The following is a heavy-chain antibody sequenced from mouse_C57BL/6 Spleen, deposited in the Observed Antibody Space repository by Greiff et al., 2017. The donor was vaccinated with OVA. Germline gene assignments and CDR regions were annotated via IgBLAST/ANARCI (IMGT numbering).Heavy chain of an antibody. Sequence: QVQLQQSGAELVKPGASVKLSCKASGYTFTSYWMHWVKQRPGQGLEWIGMIHPNSGSTNYNEKFKSKATLTVDKSSSTAYMQLSSLTSEDSAVYYCARLYYGSSYEYFDVWGTGTTVTVSS. CDR2: IHPNSGST. J-gene: IGHJ1*03. D-gene: IGHD1-1*01. V-gene: IGHV1-64*01. CDR1: GYTFTSYW. CDR3: ARLYYGSSYEYFDV.